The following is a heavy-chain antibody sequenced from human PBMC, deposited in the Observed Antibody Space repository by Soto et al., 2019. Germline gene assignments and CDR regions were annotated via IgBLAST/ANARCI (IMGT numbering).Heavy chain of an antibody. Sequence: GGSLRLSCAASGFTFSSYSMNWVRQAPGKGLEWVSSISSSSSYIYYADSVKGRFTISRDNAKNSLYLQMNSLRAEDTAVYYCARTMVRGVISPFDYWGQGTLVTVSS. CDR1: GFTFSSYS. V-gene: IGHV3-21*01. CDR2: ISSSSSYI. J-gene: IGHJ4*02. D-gene: IGHD3-10*01. CDR3: ARTMVRGVISPFDY.